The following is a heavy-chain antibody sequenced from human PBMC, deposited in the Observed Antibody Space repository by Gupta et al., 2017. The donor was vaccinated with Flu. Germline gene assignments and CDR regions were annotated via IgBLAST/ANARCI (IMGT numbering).Heavy chain of an antibody. D-gene: IGHD2-8*01. CDR2: ISGSGGNT. Sequence: EVQVLESGGGLVQPGGSLRLSCAASGFTFSTFAMSWVRQAPGKGLEWVSTISGSGGNTYYADSVKGRFTISRDNSKNTLYLQMNSLRAEDTAAYYCAKTPRSCINGECFFPYGMDVWGQGTTVTVSS. J-gene: IGHJ6*02. V-gene: IGHV3-23*01. CDR1: GFTFSTFA. CDR3: AKTPRSCINGECFFPYGMDV.